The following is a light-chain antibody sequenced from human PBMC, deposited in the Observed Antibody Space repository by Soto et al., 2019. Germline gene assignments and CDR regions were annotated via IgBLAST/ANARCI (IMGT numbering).Light chain of an antibody. V-gene: IGKV3-15*01. CDR1: QSVSSN. CDR3: QPYNNWPPWT. Sequence: IVMTQSPATLSVSPGERATLSCRASQSVSSNLAWYQQNPGQAPRLLIYGASTRATGIPARFSGSGSGTEFTLTISSLQSEDFAVYYCQPYNNWPPWTFGQGTKVEIK. CDR2: GAS. J-gene: IGKJ1*01.